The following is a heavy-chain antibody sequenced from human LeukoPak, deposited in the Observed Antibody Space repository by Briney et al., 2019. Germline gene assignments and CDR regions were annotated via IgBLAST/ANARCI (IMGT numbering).Heavy chain of an antibody. CDR1: GFTFSSYA. V-gene: IGHV3-30-3*01. CDR3: ARGLYGSGSYLYVMDV. Sequence: PGGSLRLSCAASGFTFSSYAMHWVRQAPGKGLEWVAVISYDGSNKYYADSVKGRFTISRDNAKNSLYLQMNSLRAEDTALYHCARGLYGSGSYLYVMDVWGQGTTVTVSS. J-gene: IGHJ6*02. D-gene: IGHD3-10*01. CDR2: ISYDGSNK.